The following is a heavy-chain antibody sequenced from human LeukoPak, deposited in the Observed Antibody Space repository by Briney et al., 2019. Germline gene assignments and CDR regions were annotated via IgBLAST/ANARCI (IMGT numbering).Heavy chain of an antibody. J-gene: IGHJ3*02. Sequence: SETLSLTCAVSGSSISSGGYSWSWIRQPPGKGLEWIGYIYHSGSTYYDPSLKSRVTISVDRSKNQFSLKLSSVAAADTAVYYCARGGVEYYGSGSYYWAFDIWGQGTMVTVSS. CDR3: ARGGVEYYGSGSYYWAFDI. CDR2: IYHSGST. D-gene: IGHD3-10*01. V-gene: IGHV4-30-2*01. CDR1: GSSISSGGYS.